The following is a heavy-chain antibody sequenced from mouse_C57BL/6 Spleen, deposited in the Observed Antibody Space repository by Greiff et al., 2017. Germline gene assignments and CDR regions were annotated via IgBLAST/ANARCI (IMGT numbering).Heavy chain of an antibody. V-gene: IGHV5-4*01. CDR1: GFTFSSYA. J-gene: IGHJ2*01. Sequence: DVTLVESGGGLVKPGGSLKLSCAASGFTFSSYAMSWVRQTPEKRLEWVATISDGGSYSYYPGNVKGRFTISRDNAKNNLYLQMGHLKSEDTAMYYYAREPFAYWGQGTTLTVSS. CDR3: AREPFAY. CDR2: ISDGGSYS.